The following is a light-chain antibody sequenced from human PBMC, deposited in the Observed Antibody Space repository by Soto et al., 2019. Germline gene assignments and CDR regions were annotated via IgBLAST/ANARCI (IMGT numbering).Light chain of an antibody. CDR2: DVT. J-gene: IGLJ3*02. CDR3: CSYGGYFWV. Sequence: QSVLTQPRSVSGSPGQSVTISCTGTSSDVGGYDYVSWFQHHPGKVPKLMIYDVTKRPSGVPDRFSASKTGNKASLTSSGLQAEDEADYYCCSYGGYFWVFGGGTKLAVL. V-gene: IGLV2-11*01. CDR1: SSDVGGYDY.